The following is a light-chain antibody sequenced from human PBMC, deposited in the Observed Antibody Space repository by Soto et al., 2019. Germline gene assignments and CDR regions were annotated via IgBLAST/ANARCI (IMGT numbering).Light chain of an antibody. Sequence: QSVLTQPASVSGSPGQSITISCTGTSSDVGGYNYVSWYQQLPGKAPKVIIYEVNYRPSGVSNRFSGSKSGNTASLTISGLHPEDEADYYCDSYTSSSTRVFGTGTKVTVL. CDR1: SSDVGGYNY. V-gene: IGLV2-14*01. J-gene: IGLJ1*01. CDR3: DSYTSSSTRV. CDR2: EVN.